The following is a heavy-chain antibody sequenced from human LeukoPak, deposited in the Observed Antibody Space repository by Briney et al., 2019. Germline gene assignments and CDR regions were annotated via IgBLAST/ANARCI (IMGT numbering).Heavy chain of an antibody. CDR1: RFTFSSYS. CDR3: TRDLGGSGWYIFFDY. D-gene: IGHD6-19*01. Sequence: GGSLRLSCAASRFTFSSYSMNWVRQAPGEGLEWVSSISSSGNYIYHADSVKGRFTISRDNAKNTLYLQMNSLRVEDTAVYYCTRDLGGSGWYIFFDYWGQGTLVTVSS. V-gene: IGHV3-21*01. J-gene: IGHJ4*02. CDR2: ISSSGNYI.